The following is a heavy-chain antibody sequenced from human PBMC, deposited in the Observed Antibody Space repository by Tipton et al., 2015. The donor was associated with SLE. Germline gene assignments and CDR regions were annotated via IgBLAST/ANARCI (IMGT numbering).Heavy chain of an antibody. V-gene: IGHV4-39*07. CDR2: IYYSGST. J-gene: IGHJ6*03. D-gene: IGHD2-2*01. CDR3: ARERSSTSLYYMDV. CDR1: GGSISSSSYY. Sequence: LRLSCTVSGGSISSSSYYWGWTRQPPGKGLEWIGSIYYSGSTYYNPSLKSRVTISVDTSKNQFSLKLSSVTAADTAVYYCARERSSTSLYYMDVWGKGTTVTVSS.